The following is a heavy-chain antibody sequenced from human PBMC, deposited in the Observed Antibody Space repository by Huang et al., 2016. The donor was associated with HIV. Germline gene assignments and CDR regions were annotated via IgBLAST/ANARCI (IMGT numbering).Heavy chain of an antibody. D-gene: IGHD1-20*01. Sequence: QLQLQESGPGLVKPSETLSLTCHVSGSSISSSYYWGWIRQPPGKGLEWIVNIYSSGNISNNPSLKSRVTISVDTSKNHISLKVDAVTAADTAVYYCARPLTGTTTLGYWGQGTLVTVSS. V-gene: IGHV4-39*01. CDR2: IYSSGNI. CDR1: GSSISSSYY. CDR3: ARPLTGTTTLGY. J-gene: IGHJ4*02.